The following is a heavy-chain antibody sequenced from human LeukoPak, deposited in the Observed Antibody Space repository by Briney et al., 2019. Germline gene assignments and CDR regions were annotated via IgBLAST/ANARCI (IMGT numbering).Heavy chain of an antibody. D-gene: IGHD3-10*01. CDR3: AKRDAKISGSDSFDI. J-gene: IGHJ3*02. CDR2: IWNDGSNE. V-gene: IGHV3-33*06. CDR1: GFTFSRYG. Sequence: GGSLRLSCAASGFTFSRYGMHWVRQAPGKGLEWVAVIWNDGSNEKYADSVKGRFTTSRDNSENTLYLQMNSLRAEDTAMYYCAKRDAKISGSDSFDIWGQGTMVTVSS.